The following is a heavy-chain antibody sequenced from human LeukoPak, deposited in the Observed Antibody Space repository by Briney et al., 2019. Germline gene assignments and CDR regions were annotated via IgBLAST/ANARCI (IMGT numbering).Heavy chain of an antibody. J-gene: IGHJ5*02. CDR2: IYHSGTT. Sequence: SETLSLTCTVSGYSISSGYYWGWIRQPPGKGLEWIGTIYHSGTTYYNPSLKSRVTMSVDTSKNQFSLRLRSVAAADTAVYYCARGQARLAWFDPWGQGTLVTVSS. CDR3: ARGQARLAWFDP. V-gene: IGHV4-38-2*02. CDR1: GYSISSGYY. D-gene: IGHD6-19*01.